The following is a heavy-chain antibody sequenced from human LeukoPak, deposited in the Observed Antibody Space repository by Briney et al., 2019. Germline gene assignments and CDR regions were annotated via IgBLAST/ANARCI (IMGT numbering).Heavy chain of an antibody. V-gene: IGHV5-51*01. Sequence: GESLKISCKDSGYSFTNFWIGWVRQMPGKGLEWMGIIYPGDSDTRYSPSFQGQVTISADKSISTAYLQWSSLKASDTAMYYCASMGHDSSGYYPIDYWGQGTLVTVSS. CDR1: GYSFTNFW. J-gene: IGHJ4*02. D-gene: IGHD3-22*01. CDR2: IYPGDSDT. CDR3: ASMGHDSSGYYPIDY.